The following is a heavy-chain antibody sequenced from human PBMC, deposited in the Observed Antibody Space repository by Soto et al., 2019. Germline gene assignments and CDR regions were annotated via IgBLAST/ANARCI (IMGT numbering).Heavy chain of an antibody. D-gene: IGHD6-19*01. J-gene: IGHJ4*02. V-gene: IGHV4-39*01. CDR2: IYYSGST. Sequence: SDTLSLTCAVSGGSISSSSYYWGWVRQPPGKGLEWIGSIYYSGSTYYNPSLKSRVTISVDTSKNQFSLKLSSVTAADTAVHYCARLPFSRGRALLFVGHRIAYWGQGTLVT. CDR1: GGSISSSSYY. CDR3: ARLPFSRGRALLFVGHRIAY.